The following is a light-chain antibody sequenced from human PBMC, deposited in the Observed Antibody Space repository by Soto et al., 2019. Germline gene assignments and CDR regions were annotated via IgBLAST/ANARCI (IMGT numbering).Light chain of an antibody. CDR2: EVT. CDR1: SSDVGGYNY. CDR3: SSYTTSSTRVV. V-gene: IGLV2-14*01. Sequence: QSVLTQPASVSGSPGQSITISCTGTSSDVGGYNYVSWYQQHPGKAPKLMLYEVTNRPSGISHRFSGSKSGKTASLTISGLQAEDEADYYCSSYTTSSTRVVFGGGTKLTVL. J-gene: IGLJ2*01.